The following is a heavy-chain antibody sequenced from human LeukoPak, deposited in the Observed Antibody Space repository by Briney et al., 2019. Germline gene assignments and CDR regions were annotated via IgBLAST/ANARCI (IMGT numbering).Heavy chain of an antibody. J-gene: IGHJ4*02. CDR1: VVSISSYY. Sequence: SETLSLTCTVSVVSISSYYWSWVRQPPGKGLEWVGYIYYSGSTNYNPSLKSRVTISADTSKNQFSLKLSSVTAADTAVYYCARMRAEIDYWGQGTLVTVSS. CDR3: ARMRAEIDY. V-gene: IGHV4-59*01. D-gene: IGHD6-19*01. CDR2: IYYSGST.